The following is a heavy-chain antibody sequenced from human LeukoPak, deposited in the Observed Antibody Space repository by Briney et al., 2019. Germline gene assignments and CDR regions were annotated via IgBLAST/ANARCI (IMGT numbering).Heavy chain of an antibody. CDR3: ARDETRKRDAFDI. J-gene: IGHJ3*02. CDR1: GGSISSYY. Sequence: SETLSLTCTVSGGSISSYYWSWTRQPAGKGLEWIGRIYTSGSTNYNPSLKSRVTMSVDTSKNQFSLKLSSVTAADTAVYYCARDETRKRDAFDIWGQGTMVTVSS. V-gene: IGHV4-4*07. D-gene: IGHD1-7*01. CDR2: IYTSGST.